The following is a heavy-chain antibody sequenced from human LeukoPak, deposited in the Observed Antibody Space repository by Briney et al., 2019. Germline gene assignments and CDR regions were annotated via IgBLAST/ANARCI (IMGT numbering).Heavy chain of an antibody. V-gene: IGHV4-61*02. CDR3: ARESVDYYDSSGYYSYGY. D-gene: IGHD3-22*01. Sequence: SETLSLTCTVSGVYITNGLYFWNWIRQPAGKGLEWIGRIYSNGDTNYNPSLKSRVTISQDRTRNQFSLQLSSVTAADTAVYYCARESVDYYDSSGYYSYGYWGQGTLVTVSS. J-gene: IGHJ4*02. CDR1: GVYITNGLYF. CDR2: IYSNGDT.